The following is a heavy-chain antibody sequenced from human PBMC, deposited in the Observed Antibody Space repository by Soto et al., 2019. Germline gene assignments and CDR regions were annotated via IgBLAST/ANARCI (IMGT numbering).Heavy chain of an antibody. CDR2: IYRTGST. CDR1: GGSFTSNNW. J-gene: IGHJ4*02. V-gene: IGHV4-4*03. Sequence: LRETLSLTCAVSGGSFTSNNWWTWVRQPPGQGLEWIGEIYRTGSTNYNPSLKSRVTISLDESENQFSLKVTSLTAADTAVYYCASRDPGTSVDYWGQGTLVTVSS. CDR3: ASRDPGTSVDY. D-gene: IGHD1-7*01.